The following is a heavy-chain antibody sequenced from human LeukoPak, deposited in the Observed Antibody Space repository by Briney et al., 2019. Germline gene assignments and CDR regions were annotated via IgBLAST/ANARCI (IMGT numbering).Heavy chain of an antibody. D-gene: IGHD1-1*01. CDR3: ARGERGGAFDI. J-gene: IGHJ3*02. Sequence: GGSLRLSCAASGFTFSSYDMHWVRQATGKGLEWVSAIGTAGDTYYPGSVKGRFTISRENAKNSLYLQMNSLRAGDTAVYYCARGERGGAFDIWGQGTMVTVSS. V-gene: IGHV3-13*01. CDR2: IGTAGDT. CDR1: GFTFSSYD.